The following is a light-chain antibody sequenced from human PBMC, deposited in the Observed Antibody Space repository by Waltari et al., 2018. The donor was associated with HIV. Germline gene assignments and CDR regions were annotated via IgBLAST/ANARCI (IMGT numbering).Light chain of an antibody. V-gene: IGLV1-51*02. CDR3: GAWDDSLRAGI. CDR1: RPNVGKRP. Sequence: QSLLTQPPSVSAAPGQRVTISCPGSRPNVGKRPVSWYQQFPGAAPKLLIYENYQRPSDIPDRFSGSKSGSSATLDITGLQAEDEADYYCGAWDDSLRAGIFGGGTKLSVL. CDR2: ENY. J-gene: IGLJ2*01.